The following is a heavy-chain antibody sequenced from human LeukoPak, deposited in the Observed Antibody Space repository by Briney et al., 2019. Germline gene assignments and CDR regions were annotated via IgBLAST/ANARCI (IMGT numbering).Heavy chain of an antibody. D-gene: IGHD6-19*01. CDR1: GGTFSSYA. Sequence: SVKVSCKASGGTFSSYAISWVRQAPGQGLEWMGRIIPILGIANYAQKFQGRVTITADKSTSTVYMELSSLRSEDTAVYYCARVTAGTGAFDIWGQGTMVTVSS. V-gene: IGHV1-69*04. J-gene: IGHJ3*02. CDR2: IIPILGIA. CDR3: ARVTAGTGAFDI.